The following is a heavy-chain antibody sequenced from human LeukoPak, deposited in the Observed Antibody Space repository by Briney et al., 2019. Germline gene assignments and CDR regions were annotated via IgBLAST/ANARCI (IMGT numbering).Heavy chain of an antibody. CDR2: ISPYNHNT. V-gene: IGHV1-18*01. CDR3: ARDVTSLISVAGH. CDR1: GYTFPTYG. D-gene: IGHD6-19*01. J-gene: IGHJ4*02. Sequence: GASVKVSCKASGYTFPTYGITWVRQAPGQGLEWMGWISPYNHNTKYAPKLQGRLTMTTDTTTSAAYMELWSLGPDDTAVYYCARDVTSLISVAGHWGQGTLVTVSS.